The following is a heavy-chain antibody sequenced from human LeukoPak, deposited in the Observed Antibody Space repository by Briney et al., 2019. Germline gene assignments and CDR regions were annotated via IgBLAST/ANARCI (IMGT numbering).Heavy chain of an antibody. V-gene: IGHV4-4*02. D-gene: IGHD3-22*01. CDR1: GGSISSSNW. J-gene: IGHJ4*02. CDR3: ARDGYYDSSGYYSDPFDY. CDR2: IYHSGST. Sequence: SPSGTLSLTCAVSGGSISSSNWWSWVRQPPGKGLEWIGEIYHSGSTNYNPSLKSRVTISVDKSKNQFSLKLSSVTAADTAVYYCARDGYYDSSGYYSDPFDYWGQGTLVTVSS.